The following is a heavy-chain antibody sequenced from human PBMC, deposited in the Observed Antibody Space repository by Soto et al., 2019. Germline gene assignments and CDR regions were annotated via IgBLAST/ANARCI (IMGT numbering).Heavy chain of an antibody. J-gene: IGHJ4*02. D-gene: IGHD2-2*01. CDR3: ARAVVGYCSSSSCPGDY. CDR1: GYTFTSYW. Sequence: GESLKISCKGSGYTFTSYWIGWVRQMPGKGLEWMGIIFPTDSTTTYSPSFQGQVTLSADKSTSTAYLRWSSLRASDTAMYYCARAVVGYCSSSSCPGDYWGQGTRVTVSS. CDR2: IFPTDSTT. V-gene: IGHV5-51*01.